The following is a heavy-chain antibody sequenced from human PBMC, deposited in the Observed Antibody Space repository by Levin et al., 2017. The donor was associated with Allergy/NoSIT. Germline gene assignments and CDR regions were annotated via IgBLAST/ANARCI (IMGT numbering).Heavy chain of an antibody. CDR1: GFTFSSYS. Sequence: GGSLRLSCAASGFTFSSYSMNWVRQAPGKGLEWVSSISSSSSYIYYADSVKGRFTISRDNAKNSLYLQMNSLRAEDTAVYYCARDGAVVGAFDYWGQGTLVTVSS. CDR3: ARDGAVVGAFDY. J-gene: IGHJ4*02. CDR2: ISSSSSYI. V-gene: IGHV3-21*01. D-gene: IGHD1-26*01.